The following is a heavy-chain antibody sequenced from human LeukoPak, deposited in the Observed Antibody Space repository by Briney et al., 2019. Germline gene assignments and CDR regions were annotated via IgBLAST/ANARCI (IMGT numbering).Heavy chain of an antibody. D-gene: IGHD3-22*01. CDR2: IIPMFDTA. V-gene: IGHV1-69*06. Sequence: SVKVSCKASGGTFSSYPISWVRQAPGQGLEWMGGIIPMFDTADFAQKFQGRVTITADTSTSTAYMELRSLRSDDTAVYYCARDLTMIVVAGWFDPWGQGTLVTVSS. CDR3: ARDLTMIVVAGWFDP. J-gene: IGHJ5*02. CDR1: GGTFSSYP.